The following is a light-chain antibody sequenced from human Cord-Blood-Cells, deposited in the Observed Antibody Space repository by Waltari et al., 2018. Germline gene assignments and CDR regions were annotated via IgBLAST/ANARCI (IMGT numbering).Light chain of an antibody. CDR3: CSYAGSYTLV. Sequence: QSALTQPRPVSGSPGQSVTISCTGTSSDVGGYNYVSWYQQHPGQAHKLMVYDVSKRPSGVPDRFSGSKSGNTASLTISGLQAEDEADYYCCSYAGSYTLVFGGGTKLTVL. J-gene: IGLJ3*02. CDR1: SSDVGGYNY. CDR2: DVS. V-gene: IGLV2-11*01.